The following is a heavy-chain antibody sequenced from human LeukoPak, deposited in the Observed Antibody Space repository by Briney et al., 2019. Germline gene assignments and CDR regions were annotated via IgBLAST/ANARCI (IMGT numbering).Heavy chain of an antibody. CDR2: INPSGGST. CDR1: GYTFTSYY. J-gene: IGHJ4*02. CDR3: ASQRAGYYDFWSGYYPFDY. Sequence: GASVKVSCKASGYTFTSYYMHWGRQAPGQGLEWMGIINPSGGSTSYTQKFQGRVTMTRDTSTSTVYMELSSLRSEDTAVYYCASQRAGYYDFWSGYYPFDYWGQGTLVTVSS. V-gene: IGHV1-46*01. D-gene: IGHD3-3*01.